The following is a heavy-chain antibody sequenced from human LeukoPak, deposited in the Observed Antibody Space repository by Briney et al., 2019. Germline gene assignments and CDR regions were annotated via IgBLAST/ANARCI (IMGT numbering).Heavy chain of an antibody. Sequence: GGSLRLSCAASGFTFSSYSMNWVRQAPGKGLEWVSYISSSSSTIYYADSVKGRFTISRDNAKNSLYPQMNSLRAEDTAVYYCATKQLEDYWGQGTLVTVSS. J-gene: IGHJ4*02. CDR2: ISSSSSTI. CDR3: ATKQLEDY. V-gene: IGHV3-48*01. CDR1: GFTFSSYS. D-gene: IGHD6-6*01.